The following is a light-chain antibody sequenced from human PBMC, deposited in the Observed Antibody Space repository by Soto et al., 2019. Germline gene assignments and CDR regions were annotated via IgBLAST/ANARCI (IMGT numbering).Light chain of an antibody. CDR3: QQYHTDGT. V-gene: IGKV1-5*03. CDR1: QSINSW. J-gene: IGKJ1*01. Sequence: DIQMTQSPSTLSASVGDRVTITCRASQSINSWLAWYQQKPGKAPKLLIHKASSLETGVPSRFSGSGSGTEFILTISSLQPDDFAAYYCQQYHTDGTFGQGTKVEVK. CDR2: KAS.